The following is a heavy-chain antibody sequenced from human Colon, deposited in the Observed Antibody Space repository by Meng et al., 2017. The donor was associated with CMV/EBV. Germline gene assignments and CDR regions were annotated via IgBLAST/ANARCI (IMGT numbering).Heavy chain of an antibody. V-gene: IGHV4-34*01. D-gene: IGHD3-16*02. Sequence: WVRHTPGKWLAWLGEINHGGRTNYHASLKCRVTISIDTSNNPFSMNLTSVTAADTAVYFCARGPYNYVRGSYRYNSPGGPRSLYFDHWGQGTLVTVSS. CDR3: ARGPYNYVRGSYRYNSPGGPRSLYFDH. CDR2: INHGGRT. J-gene: IGHJ4*01.